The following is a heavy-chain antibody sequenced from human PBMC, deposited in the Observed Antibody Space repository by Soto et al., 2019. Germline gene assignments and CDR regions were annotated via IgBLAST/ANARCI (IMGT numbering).Heavy chain of an antibody. CDR2: ISGSGGST. CDR3: AKDRLRGIASPFDP. Sequence: PGGSLRLSCAASGFTFSSYAMSWVRQAPGKGLEWVSAISGSGGSTYYADSVKGRFTISRDNSKNTLYPQMNSLRAEDTAVYYCAKDRLRGIASPFDPWGQGTLVTVSS. CDR1: GFTFSSYA. D-gene: IGHD6-13*01. J-gene: IGHJ5*02. V-gene: IGHV3-23*01.